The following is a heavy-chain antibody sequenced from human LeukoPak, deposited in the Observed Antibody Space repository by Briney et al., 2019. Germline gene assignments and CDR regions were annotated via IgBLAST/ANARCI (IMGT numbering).Heavy chain of an antibody. D-gene: IGHD4-17*01. V-gene: IGHV3-33*01. J-gene: IGHJ4*02. CDR2: IWYDGSNK. CDR1: GFTFSSYG. Sequence: GGSLRLSCAASGFTFSSYGMHWVRQAPGKGLKWVAVIWYDGSNKYYADSVKGRFTISRDNSKNTLYLQMNSLRAEDTAVYYCARDGGDYGDYPDTYYFDYWGQGTLVTVSS. CDR3: ARDGGDYGDYPDTYYFDY.